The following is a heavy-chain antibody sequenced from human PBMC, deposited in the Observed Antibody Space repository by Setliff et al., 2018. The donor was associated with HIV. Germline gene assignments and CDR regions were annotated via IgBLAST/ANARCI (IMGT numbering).Heavy chain of an antibody. V-gene: IGHV1-69*13. CDR3: ARAVVPTYYDVLTGYVYHMDV. J-gene: IGHJ6*03. D-gene: IGHD3-9*01. Sequence: GASVKVSCKASGGRFSNYGISWVRQAPGQGLEWMGGIIPIFGTTNYAQMFQGRVTMTADESTSTAYMELSSLRSEDTAVYYCARAVVPTYYDVLTGYVYHMDVWGKGTTVTVSS. CDR2: IIPIFGTT. CDR1: GGRFSNYG.